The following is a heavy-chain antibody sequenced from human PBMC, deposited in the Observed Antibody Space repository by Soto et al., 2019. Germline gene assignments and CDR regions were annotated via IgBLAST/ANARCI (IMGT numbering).Heavy chain of an antibody. CDR3: ARERVLAGRPSYFDF. Sequence: PSETLSLTCPVSGGSISSHFWSWIRQPPGKGLEWIGYIYFSGSTNYTPSLKSRVSENTKYNPSLKSRVTISGDTSNNQFSLKLTSLSAADSAVYYCARERVLAGRPSYFDFWGHGTLVTVSS. V-gene: IGHV4-59*11. CDR1: GGSISSHF. J-gene: IGHJ4*01. CDR2: IYFSGST. D-gene: IGHD6-6*01.